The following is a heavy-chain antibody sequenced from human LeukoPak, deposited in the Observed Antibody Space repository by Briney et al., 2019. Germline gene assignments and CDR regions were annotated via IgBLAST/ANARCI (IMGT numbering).Heavy chain of an antibody. J-gene: IGHJ4*02. V-gene: IGHV3-23*01. CDR1: GFTFSNYA. Sequence: PGGSLRLSCEASGFTFSNYAMSWVRQAPGKGLEWVSTLSGGGESTYYADSVKGRFTISRDNSKNTLYLQMNSLRAEDTAVYYCARGVPGGYWGQGTLVTVSS. CDR3: ARGVPGGY. CDR2: LSGGGEST.